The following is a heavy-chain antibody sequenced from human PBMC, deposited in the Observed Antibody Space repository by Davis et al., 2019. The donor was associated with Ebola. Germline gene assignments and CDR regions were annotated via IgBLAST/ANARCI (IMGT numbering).Heavy chain of an antibody. J-gene: IGHJ5*02. CDR1: GFTFSTYA. CDR3: ARDPTNYGSEDYFARNHVDL. D-gene: IGHD3-10*01. Sequence: PGGSLRLSCVGSGFTFSTYAMHWVRQAPGTGLEWVSLISYDGKKKFYTDSVKGRFTISSDNSKNTLYLQMDGLRAEDTAVYYCARDPTNYGSEDYFARNHVDLWGQGTLVTVSS. CDR2: ISYDGKKK. V-gene: IGHV3-30*04.